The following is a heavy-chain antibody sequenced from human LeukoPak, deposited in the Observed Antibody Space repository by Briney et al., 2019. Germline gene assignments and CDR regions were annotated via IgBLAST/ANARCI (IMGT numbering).Heavy chain of an antibody. J-gene: IGHJ5*02. D-gene: IGHD3-22*01. CDR1: GFTFSNYK. V-gene: IGHV3-21*06. Sequence: GGSLRLSCAASGFTFSNYKMNWVRQAPGKGLEWVSSISGSSTYIYYVDSVKGRFTISRDNAKNSLYLQMNSLRAEDTAVYYCARDKSRYYYDSSGYFAPWGQGTLVTVSS. CDR2: ISGSSTYI. CDR3: ARDKSRYYYDSSGYFAP.